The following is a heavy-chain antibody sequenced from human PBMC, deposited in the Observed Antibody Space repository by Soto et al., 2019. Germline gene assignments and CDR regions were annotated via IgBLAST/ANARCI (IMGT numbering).Heavy chain of an antibody. Sequence: QVQLVQSGAEVKKPGASVKVSCKASGYTFSNYGITWVRQAPGQGLEWMGWISAYNGDTNYAQKLQGRVNLMTDTSTSTAYMELRRLSSDDTAVYFCARIEGVAGAPYYYYMDVWGKGTAVTVSS. CDR2: ISAYNGDT. CDR1: GYTFSNYG. D-gene: IGHD6-19*01. CDR3: ARIEGVAGAPYYYYMDV. J-gene: IGHJ6*03. V-gene: IGHV1-18*01.